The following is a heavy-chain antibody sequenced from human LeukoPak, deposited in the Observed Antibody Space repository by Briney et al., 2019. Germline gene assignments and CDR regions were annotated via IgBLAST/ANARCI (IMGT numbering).Heavy chain of an antibody. J-gene: IGHJ5*02. CDR1: GGSISSGSYY. CDR3: ARLLRWFGFDP. V-gene: IGHV4-39*07. Sequence: SETLSLTCTVSGGSISSGSYYWSWIRQPPGKGLEWIGEINHSGSTNYNPSLKSRVTISVDTSKNQFSLKLSSVTAADTAVYYCARLLRWFGFDPWGQGTLVTVSS. CDR2: INHSGST. D-gene: IGHD3-10*01.